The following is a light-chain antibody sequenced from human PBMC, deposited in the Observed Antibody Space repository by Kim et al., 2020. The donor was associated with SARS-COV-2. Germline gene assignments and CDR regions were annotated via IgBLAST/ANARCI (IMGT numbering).Light chain of an antibody. V-gene: IGKV3-20*01. J-gene: IGKJ1*01. CDR3: QQYDSSVWT. CDR2: GAT. CDR1: KSVISRV. Sequence: SAGEAATPSSRASKSVISRVLAWQQQGQGPSLRIYDDGATTSATGITDRGSGSGSETDFTLSSSGLEDEDVAKYYRQQYDSSVWTFGQGTKVDIK.